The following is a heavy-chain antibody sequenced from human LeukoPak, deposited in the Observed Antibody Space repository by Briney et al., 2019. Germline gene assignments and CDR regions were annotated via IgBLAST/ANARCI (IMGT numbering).Heavy chain of an antibody. Sequence: SETLSLTCTVSGGSISSYYWSWVRQPPGKGLEWIGYIYYSGSTNYNPSLKSRVTISVDTSKNQFSLKLSSVTAADTAVYFCAKAGSNAMILEYWGQGTLVTVSS. CDR1: GGSISSYY. CDR2: IYYSGST. J-gene: IGHJ4*02. V-gene: IGHV4-59*08. CDR3: AKAGSNAMILEY. D-gene: IGHD3-22*01.